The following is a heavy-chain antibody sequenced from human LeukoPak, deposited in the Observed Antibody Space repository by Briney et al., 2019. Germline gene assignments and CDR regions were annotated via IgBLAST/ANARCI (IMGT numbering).Heavy chain of an antibody. D-gene: IGHD1-14*01. Sequence: SSETLSLTCTVSGGSISNYYWSWIRQPPGKGLEWIGFIYYSGSAKYNPPLKSRVTILVDTSKNQFSLKLSSVTAADTAVYFCARGPDDFDYWGQGTLVTVSS. J-gene: IGHJ4*02. CDR2: IYYSGSA. CDR3: ARGPDDFDY. CDR1: GGSISNYY. V-gene: IGHV4-59*01.